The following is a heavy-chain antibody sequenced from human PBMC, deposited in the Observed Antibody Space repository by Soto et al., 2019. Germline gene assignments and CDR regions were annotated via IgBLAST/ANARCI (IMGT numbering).Heavy chain of an antibody. V-gene: IGHV1-2*04. CDR1: GYTFTGYY. D-gene: IGHD6-19*01. J-gene: IGHJ6*02. CDR3: ARDVPPVAGTDGYYYGMDV. Sequence: ASVKVSCKASGYTFTGYYMHWVRQAPGQGLEWMGWINPNSGGTNYAQKFQGWVTMTRDTSISTAYMELSRLRSDDTAVYYCARDVPPVAGTDGYYYGMDVWGQGTTVTVSS. CDR2: INPNSGGT.